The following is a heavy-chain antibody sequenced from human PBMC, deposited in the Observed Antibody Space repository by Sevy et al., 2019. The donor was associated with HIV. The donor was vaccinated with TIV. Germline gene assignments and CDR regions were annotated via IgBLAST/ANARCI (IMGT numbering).Heavy chain of an antibody. CDR1: GYTFTSYG. CDR3: ARDRGPGGDVYVPGNF. D-gene: IGHD3-16*01. J-gene: IGHJ4*02. Sequence: ASVKVSCKASGYTFTSYGINWVRQAPGQGLEWMGWISAHNGDTNYAQKLQGRVTMTTNTSANIAYMELRSLTSDDTAVYYCARDRGPGGDVYVPGNFWGQGTLVTVSS. CDR2: ISAHNGDT. V-gene: IGHV1-18*01.